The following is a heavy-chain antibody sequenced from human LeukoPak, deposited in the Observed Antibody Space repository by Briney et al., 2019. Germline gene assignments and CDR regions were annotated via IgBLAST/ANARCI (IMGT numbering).Heavy chain of an antibody. J-gene: IGHJ4*02. CDR2: ISYDGSNK. D-gene: IGHD1-26*01. CDR1: GFTFSSYA. V-gene: IGHV3-30*04. CDR3: ARSPGLLGANFFDY. Sequence: GGSLRLSCAASGFTFSSYAMHWVRQAPGKGLEWVAVISYDGSNKHYADSVKGRFTISEDNSKNTLYLQMNSLRSEDTAVYYCARSPGLLGANFFDYWGQGTLVTVSS.